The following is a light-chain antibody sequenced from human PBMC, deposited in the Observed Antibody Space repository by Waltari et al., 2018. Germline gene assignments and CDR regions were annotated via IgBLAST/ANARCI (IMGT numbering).Light chain of an antibody. J-gene: IGLJ2*01. Sequence: QSALTQPPSASGSPGQSVTISCTGTSSDVGDYNYVSWYQQHPGKAPKLMIFEVSKRPSGHPDRFSGSKSGNTASLTVSGLQAEDEADYYCSSYAGSNNVVFGGGTKLTVL. CDR3: SSYAGSNNVV. CDR2: EVS. V-gene: IGLV2-8*01. CDR1: SSDVGDYNY.